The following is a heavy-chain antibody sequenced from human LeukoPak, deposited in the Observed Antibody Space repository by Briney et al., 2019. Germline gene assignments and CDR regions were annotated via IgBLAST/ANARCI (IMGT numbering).Heavy chain of an antibody. CDR1: GYTFTSYD. J-gene: IGHJ4*02. CDR3: VRGDTYYYDSSGYYPYDY. CDR2: MNPNSGNT. D-gene: IGHD3-22*01. Sequence: ASVKVSCKASGYTFTSYDINWVRQATGQGLEWMGWMNPNSGNTGYAQKFQGRVTMTRNTSISTAYMELSSLRSEDTAVYYCVRGDTYYYDSSGYYPYDYWGQGTLVTVSS. V-gene: IGHV1-8*01.